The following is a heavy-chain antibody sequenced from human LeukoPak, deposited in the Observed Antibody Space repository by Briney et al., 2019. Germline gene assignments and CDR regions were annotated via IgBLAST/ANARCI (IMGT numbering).Heavy chain of an antibody. D-gene: IGHD2-21*02. V-gene: IGHV4-4*07. Sequence: SETLSLTCTVSGGSISGDFWTWIRQPAGKGLQWIGRIYTSGTTNYNPFLKSRVTMSVDTSKNQFSLNLTSLTAADTAVYYCARGDCPDTGFDYWGQGTLVTVSS. J-gene: IGHJ4*02. CDR3: ARGDCPDTGFDY. CDR1: GGSISGDF. CDR2: IYTSGTT.